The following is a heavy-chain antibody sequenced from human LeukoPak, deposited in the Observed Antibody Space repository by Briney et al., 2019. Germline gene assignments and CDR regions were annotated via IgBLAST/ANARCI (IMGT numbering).Heavy chain of an antibody. Sequence: GGSLRLSCAASGFTFSRHGMHWVRQAPGKGLEWVAVIGDTGRAKYYADSVKGRFTLSRDKSKNTVYLQMDSLRVDETATYYCTRVQYGYLSGSYRIMFDYWGRGTLVTISP. V-gene: IGHV3-33*08. CDR2: IGDTGRAK. CDR3: TRVQYGYLSGSYRIMFDY. CDR1: GFTFSRHG. J-gene: IGHJ4*02. D-gene: IGHD3-16*02.